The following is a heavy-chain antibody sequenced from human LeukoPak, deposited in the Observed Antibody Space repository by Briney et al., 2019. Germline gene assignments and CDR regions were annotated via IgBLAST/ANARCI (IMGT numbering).Heavy chain of an antibody. CDR2: VNESGRS. CDR3: ARSQSVWAAPGFDN. J-gene: IGHJ3*02. CDR1: GSLSGYS. Sequence: SETLSLTCSVSGSLSGYSWTWIRQSPGQGLEWIGEVNESGRSKYSPSLKSRVTISRDTSKNHFSLDLRSLTAADTAVYYCARSQSVWAAPGFDNWGQGTMVTVS. D-gene: IGHD7-27*01. V-gene: IGHV4-34*01.